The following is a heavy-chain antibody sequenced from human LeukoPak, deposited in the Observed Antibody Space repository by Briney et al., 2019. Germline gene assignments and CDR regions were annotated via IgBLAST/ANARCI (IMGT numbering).Heavy chain of an antibody. CDR1: GFALSDYY. CDR2: INCSSIYT. D-gene: IGHD6-6*01. Sequence: GGSLRLSCAASGFALSDYYMSWIRQAPGKGLEWVSYINCSSIYTNYADSVKGRFTISRDNAKNSLYLQMNSLRAEDTAVYYCARDVSAGEYSSLGDAFDIWGQGTMVTVSS. V-gene: IGHV3-11*06. CDR3: ARDVSAGEYSSLGDAFDI. J-gene: IGHJ3*02.